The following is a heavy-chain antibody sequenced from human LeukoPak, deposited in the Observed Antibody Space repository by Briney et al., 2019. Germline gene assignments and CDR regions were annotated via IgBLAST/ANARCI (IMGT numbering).Heavy chain of an antibody. CDR2: SNWNGGST. D-gene: IGHD2/OR15-2a*01. V-gene: IGHV3-20*04. Sequence: GGSLRLSCAASGFTFDDYGMSWVRQAPGKGLEWVSGSNWNGGSTGYAESVKGRFTISRDHAKNSLYLQMNSLRAEDTAVYYCARDRNRDFNRPWGQGTLVTVSS. CDR1: GFTFDDYG. J-gene: IGHJ5*02. CDR3: ARDRNRDFNRP.